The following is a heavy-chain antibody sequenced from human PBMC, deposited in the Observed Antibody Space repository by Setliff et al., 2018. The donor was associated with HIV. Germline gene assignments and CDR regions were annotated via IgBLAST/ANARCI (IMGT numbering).Heavy chain of an antibody. D-gene: IGHD6-19*01. CDR2: IWHDGSDK. Sequence: TGGSLRLSCAASGFTFSSYGMHWVRQAPGKGLDWVATIWHDGSDKYYEDSRKGRFTISRGNSNDTLFLQIDSLRAEDTAVYFCVRAGYSSGWYRRGGFYFDFWGQGTLVTVSS. CDR1: GFTFSSYG. CDR3: VRAGYSSGWYRRGGFYFDF. J-gene: IGHJ4*02. V-gene: IGHV3-33*08.